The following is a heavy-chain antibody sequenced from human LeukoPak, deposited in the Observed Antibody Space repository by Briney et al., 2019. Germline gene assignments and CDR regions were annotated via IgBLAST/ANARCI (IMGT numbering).Heavy chain of an antibody. Sequence: ASVKVSCKASGYTFTSYDINWVRQATGQGLEWMGWMNPNSGNTGYAQKFQGRVTMTRNTSISTAYMELSSLRSEDTAVYYCARAPGSYQSNPLDYWGQGTLVTVSS. J-gene: IGHJ4*02. D-gene: IGHD1-26*01. CDR2: MNPNSGNT. V-gene: IGHV1-8*01. CDR3: ARAPGSYQSNPLDY. CDR1: GYTFTSYD.